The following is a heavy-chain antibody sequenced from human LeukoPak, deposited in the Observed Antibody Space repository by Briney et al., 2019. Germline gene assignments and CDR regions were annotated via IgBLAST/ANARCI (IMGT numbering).Heavy chain of an antibody. CDR1: GFTFSSYW. V-gene: IGHV3-21*01. J-gene: IGHJ4*02. CDR3: ARDRTLAYYFDY. Sequence: GGSLRLSCAASGFTFSSYWMSWVRQAPGKGLEWVSSISSSSSYIYYADSVKGRFTISRDNAKNSLYLQMNSLRAEDTAVYYCARDRTLAYYFDYWGQGTLVTVSS. D-gene: IGHD1-1*01. CDR2: ISSSSSYI.